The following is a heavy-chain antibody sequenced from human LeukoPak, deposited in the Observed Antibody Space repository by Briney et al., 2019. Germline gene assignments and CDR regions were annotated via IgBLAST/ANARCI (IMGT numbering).Heavy chain of an antibody. CDR1: GYTFTSYD. Sequence: ASVKVSCKASGYTFTSYDINWVRQATGQGLEWMGWMNPNSGNTGYAQKFQGRVTMTRNTSISTAYMELSSLRSEDTAVYYCARAVRLRRTNWFDPWGQGTLVTVSS. V-gene: IGHV1-8*01. D-gene: IGHD4-17*01. CDR2: MNPNSGNT. CDR3: ARAVRLRRTNWFDP. J-gene: IGHJ5*02.